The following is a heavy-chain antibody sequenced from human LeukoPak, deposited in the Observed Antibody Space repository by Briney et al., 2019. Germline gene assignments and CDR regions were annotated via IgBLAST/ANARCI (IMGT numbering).Heavy chain of an antibody. CDR1: GFTFSGSA. J-gene: IGHJ4*02. V-gene: IGHV3-73*01. CDR3: TTGDDFWSGYYGSANY. Sequence: GGTLRLSCAASGFTFSGSAMHWVRQASGKGLEWVGRIRNKANSYATAYAASVKGRFTISRDDSKNTAYLQMNSLKTEDTAVYYCTTGDDFWSGYYGSANYWGQGTLVTVSS. D-gene: IGHD3-3*01. CDR2: IRNKANSYAT.